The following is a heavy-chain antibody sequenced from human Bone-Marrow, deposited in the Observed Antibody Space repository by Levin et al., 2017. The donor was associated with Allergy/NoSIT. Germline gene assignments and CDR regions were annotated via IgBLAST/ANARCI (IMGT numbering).Heavy chain of an antibody. CDR1: GFAFNNAW. Sequence: GGSLRLSCAASGFAFNNAWMSWVRQAPGKGLEWVGRIKSAPDGGATDHAAPVKGRLTISRDDSRNMVYLQMNSLKTDDTAMYYCTTLYNYGFDFWGQGTLVTVSS. CDR3: TTLYNYGFDF. J-gene: IGHJ4*02. V-gene: IGHV3-15*01. CDR2: IKSAPDGGAT. D-gene: IGHD5-24*01.